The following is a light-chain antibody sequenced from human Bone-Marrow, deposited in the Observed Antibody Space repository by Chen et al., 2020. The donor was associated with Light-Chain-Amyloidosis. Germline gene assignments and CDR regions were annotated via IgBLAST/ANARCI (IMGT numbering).Light chain of an antibody. CDR3: QSADSSGTYEVI. J-gene: IGLJ2*01. CDR1: DLPTKY. Sequence: SYELSQTPSASVSPGQTARITCSGDDLPTKYAYWYQQEPGQAPVLVIHRDTERPSGISERFSGSSSGTTATLTISGVQAEDEADYHCQSADSSGTYEVIFGGGTKLTVL. CDR2: RDT. V-gene: IGLV3-25*03.